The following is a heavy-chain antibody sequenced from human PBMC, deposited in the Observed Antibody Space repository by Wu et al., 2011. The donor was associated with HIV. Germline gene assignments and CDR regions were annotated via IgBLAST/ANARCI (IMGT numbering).Heavy chain of an antibody. CDR1: GDTFSSYV. Sequence: QVQLVQSGAEVKKPGSSVKVSCKVSGDTFSSYVLTWVRQAPGQGLEWLGRVIPIFGTTNYAQKFQGRVTITADESTSTAYMELSNVRSEDTAVYYCARDGSYGHWYLDLWGRGTLVTVSS. CDR3: ARDGSYGHWYLDL. CDR2: VIPIFGTT. V-gene: IGHV1-69*15. J-gene: IGHJ2*01. D-gene: IGHD5-18*01.